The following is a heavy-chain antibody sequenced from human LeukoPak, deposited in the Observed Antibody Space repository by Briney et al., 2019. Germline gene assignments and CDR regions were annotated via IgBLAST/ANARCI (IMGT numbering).Heavy chain of an antibody. CDR2: ISSSGSTI. Sequence: PGGSLRLSCAASGFTFSDYYMSWIRQAPGKGLEWVSYISSSGSTIYYADSVKGRFTISRDNAKNSLCLQMNSLRVEDTALYHCARKGLGGELGGFDSWGQGTLVTVSS. D-gene: IGHD1-26*01. J-gene: IGHJ4*02. CDR1: GFTFSDYY. CDR3: ARKGLGGELGGFDS. V-gene: IGHV3-11*01.